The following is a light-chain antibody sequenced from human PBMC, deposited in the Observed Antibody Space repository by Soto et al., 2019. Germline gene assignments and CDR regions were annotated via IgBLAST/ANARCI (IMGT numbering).Light chain of an antibody. J-gene: IGLJ3*02. CDR1: SSDVGGYYR. Sequence: QSALTQPASVSGSPGQSITISCTGISSDVGGYYRVSWYQHHPGKAPRLMIFNVSKRPSGVSSRFSCSKSCNTASLTISGLQAADEATYYCYAYRSSNNIEGVFGGGTKVTVL. V-gene: IGLV2-14*03. CDR2: NVS. CDR3: YAYRSSNNIEGV.